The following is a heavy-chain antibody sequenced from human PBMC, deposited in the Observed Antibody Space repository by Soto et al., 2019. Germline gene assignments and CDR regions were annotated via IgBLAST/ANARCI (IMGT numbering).Heavy chain of an antibody. CDR1: DGSVSSGSYY. D-gene: IGHD3-10*01. Sequence: PSETLSLTCTVSDGSVSSGSYYWTWIRQPPGKGLEWIGYIYSSGSTLYNPSLKSRVIISVDTSMNQFSLKLSSVTAADTAVYYCARDSLALLDSWGQGALVTVYS. CDR3: ARDSLALLDS. J-gene: IGHJ4*02. CDR2: IYSSGST. V-gene: IGHV4-61*01.